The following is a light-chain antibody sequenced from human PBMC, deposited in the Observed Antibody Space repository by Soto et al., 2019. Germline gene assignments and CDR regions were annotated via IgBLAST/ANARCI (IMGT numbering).Light chain of an antibody. CDR2: HVT. CDR1: SSDIGHYDY. J-gene: IGLJ1*01. V-gene: IGLV2-14*03. Sequence: QSALTQPASVSGSPGQSITISCTGTSSDIGHYDYVSWYQQHPGKAPKLMIYHVTYRPSGVSNRYSGSKSGNSASLTISGLQADDEDDYYCCSLTTSHTYVLGSGTKVTV. CDR3: CSLTTSHTYV.